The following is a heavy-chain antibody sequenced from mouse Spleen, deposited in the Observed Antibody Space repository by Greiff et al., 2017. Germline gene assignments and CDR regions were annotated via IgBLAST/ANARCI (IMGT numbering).Heavy chain of an antibody. Sequence: QVQLQQPGAELVKPGASVKMSCKASGYTFTSYWITWVKQRPGQGLEWIGDIYPGSGSTNYNEKFKSKATLTVDTSSNTAYMQLSSLTSEDSAVYYCARADGLSFYWYFDVWGAGTTVTVSS. D-gene: IGHD2-3*01. CDR3: ARADGLSFYWYFDV. J-gene: IGHJ1*01. CDR1: GYTFTSYW. CDR2: IYPGSGST. V-gene: IGHV1-55*01.